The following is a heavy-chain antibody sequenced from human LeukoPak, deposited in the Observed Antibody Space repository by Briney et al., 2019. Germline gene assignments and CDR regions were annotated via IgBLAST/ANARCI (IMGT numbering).Heavy chain of an antibody. J-gene: IGHJ4*02. CDR3: ARTHTYTRYADY. V-gene: IGHV4-34*01. CDR1: GGSFSGYY. Sequence: PSETLSLTCAVYGGSFSGYYWSWIRQPPGKGLEWSGEINHSGSTNYNPSLKSRVTISVDTSKNQFSLKLSSVTAADTAVYYCARTHTYTRYADYWGQGTLVTVSS. CDR2: INHSGST. D-gene: IGHD2-2*02.